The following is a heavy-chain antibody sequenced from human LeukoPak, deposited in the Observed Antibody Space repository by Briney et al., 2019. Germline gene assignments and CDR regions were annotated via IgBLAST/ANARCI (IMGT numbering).Heavy chain of an antibody. V-gene: IGHV1-8*01. Sequence: ASVKVSCKASGYTFTSYDINWVRQATGQGPEWMGWMNPNSGNTGYAQKFQDRVTMTRNTSISTAYMELSSLRSEDTAVYYCARVRTRRWFDPWGQGTLVTVSS. CDR3: ARVRTRRWFDP. CDR2: MNPNSGNT. J-gene: IGHJ5*02. CDR1: GYTFTSYD. D-gene: IGHD1-14*01.